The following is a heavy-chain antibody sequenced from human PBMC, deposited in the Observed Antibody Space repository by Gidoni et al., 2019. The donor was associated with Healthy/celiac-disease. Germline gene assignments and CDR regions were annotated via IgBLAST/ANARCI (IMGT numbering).Heavy chain of an antibody. CDR2: IEQEGSEK. CDR3: ARDTPDGGTNR. D-gene: IGHD3-16*01. J-gene: IGHJ4*02. Sequence: EVQLVESGGVLVQPGGSLRLSCAASGFTFSSYWMSWVRQAPGKGLEWVSNIEQEGSEKCYVDSVKGRCTISRDNAKNALYLQMNSRGAEDTAVYYCARDTPDGGTNRWGQGTLVTVSA. CDR1: GFTFSSYW. V-gene: IGHV3-7*03.